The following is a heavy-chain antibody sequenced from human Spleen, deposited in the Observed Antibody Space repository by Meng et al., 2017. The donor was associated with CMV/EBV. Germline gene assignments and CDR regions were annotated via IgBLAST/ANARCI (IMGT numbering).Heavy chain of an antibody. CDR2: IDNEDGRST. D-gene: IGHD2/OR15-2a*01. CDR3: ARGVAEYLGWEMGH. Sequence: EVRLVESGGTLVQHGGSLSLSCSVSGFTVRNYWMHCARQRSGKGLEWVSRIDNEDGRSTSYADSVRGRFTISRDNAENTLYLQMDSLRVEDTAVYYCARGVAEYLGWEMGHWGQGTLVTV. CDR1: GFTVRNYW. V-gene: IGHV3-74*01. J-gene: IGHJ4*02.